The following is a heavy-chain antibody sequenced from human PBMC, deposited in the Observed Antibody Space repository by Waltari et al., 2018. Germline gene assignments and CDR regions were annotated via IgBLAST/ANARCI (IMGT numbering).Heavy chain of an antibody. V-gene: IGHV3-33*08. Sequence: QVQLVESGGGVVQPGRSLRLSCAASGFTFSSYGMHWVRQAPGKGLEWVAVILYDGSNKDYVDSVKGRFTISRDNAKNSLYLQMNSLRAEDTAVYYCARDRLGIAAVARGVDYWGQGTLVTVSS. CDR2: ILYDGSNK. D-gene: IGHD6-13*01. J-gene: IGHJ4*02. CDR3: ARDRLGIAAVARGVDY. CDR1: GFTFSSYG.